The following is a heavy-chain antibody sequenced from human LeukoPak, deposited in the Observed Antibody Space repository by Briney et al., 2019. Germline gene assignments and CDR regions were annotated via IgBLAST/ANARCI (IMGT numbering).Heavy chain of an antibody. CDR2: ISYDGSNK. V-gene: IGHV3-30*04. CDR3: AREKALSTEGPDY. Sequence: PGGSLRLSCAASGFTFSSYAMHWVRQAPGKGLEWVAVISYDGSNKYYADSVKGRFTISRDNSKNTLYLQMNSLRAKDTAVYYCAREKALSTEGPDYWGQGTLVTVSS. J-gene: IGHJ4*02. CDR1: GFTFSSYA. D-gene: IGHD2/OR15-2a*01.